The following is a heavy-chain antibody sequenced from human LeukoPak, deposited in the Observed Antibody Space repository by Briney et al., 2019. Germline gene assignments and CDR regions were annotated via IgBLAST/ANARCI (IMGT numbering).Heavy chain of an antibody. Sequence: RGSLRLYCAASGFTFSSYAMPWVRQATGKGLEWVAVISYDGSNKYYADPVKGRFTISRDNSKNTLYLQMNSLRAEDTAVYYCARDPVNSLGDWYFDLWGRGTLVTVSS. V-gene: IGHV3-30-3*01. CDR2: ISYDGSNK. J-gene: IGHJ2*01. D-gene: IGHD3-16*01. CDR1: GFTFSSYA. CDR3: ARDPVNSLGDWYFDL.